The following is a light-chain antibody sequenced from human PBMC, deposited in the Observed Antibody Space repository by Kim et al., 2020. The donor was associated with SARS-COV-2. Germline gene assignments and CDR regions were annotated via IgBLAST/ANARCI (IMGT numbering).Light chain of an antibody. J-gene: IGLJ2*01. Sequence: PGQRVTISCSRSSSNSGNFVKWYQHLPRTAPKLLIYKNTTRTSGVSDRFSTSRSGTSASLAISGLRSDDEADYYCAAWDDNLSGVVFGGGTKLTVL. V-gene: IGLV1-47*01. CDR2: KNT. CDR3: AAWDDNLSGVV. CDR1: SSNSGNF.